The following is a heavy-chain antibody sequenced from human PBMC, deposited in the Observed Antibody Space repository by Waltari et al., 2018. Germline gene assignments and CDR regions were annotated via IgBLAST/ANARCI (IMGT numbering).Heavy chain of an antibody. CDR1: GFTFSSYG. D-gene: IGHD3-22*01. CDR2: ISYDGSNK. Sequence: QVQLVESGGGVVQPGTSLRLSCAASGFTFSSYGMHWVRQAPGKGLEWVAVISYDGSNKYYADSVNGRFTISRDNSKNTLYLQMNSLRAEDTAVYYCAKAPYYDTTPGYFDYWGQGTLVIASS. J-gene: IGHJ4*02. V-gene: IGHV3-30*18. CDR3: AKAPYYDTTPGYFDY.